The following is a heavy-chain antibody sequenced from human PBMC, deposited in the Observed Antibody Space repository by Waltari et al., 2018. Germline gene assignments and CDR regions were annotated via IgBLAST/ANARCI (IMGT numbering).Heavy chain of an antibody. V-gene: IGHV3-30*18. Sequence: QVQLVESGGGVVQPGRSLRLSCAASGFTFSSYVMHWVRQAQGKGLEWVAVISYDGSNKYYADSVKGRFTISRDNSKNTLYLQMNSLRAEDTAVYYCAKGGSDYYDSSGYLGFDYWGQGTLVTVSS. CDR1: GFTFSSYV. J-gene: IGHJ4*02. CDR3: AKGGSDYYDSSGYLGFDY. CDR2: ISYDGSNK. D-gene: IGHD3-22*01.